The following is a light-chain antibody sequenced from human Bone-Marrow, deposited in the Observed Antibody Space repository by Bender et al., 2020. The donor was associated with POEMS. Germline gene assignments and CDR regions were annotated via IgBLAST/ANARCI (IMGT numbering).Light chain of an antibody. J-gene: IGLJ2*01. CDR3: SSYAGSNNWVV. V-gene: IGLV2-8*01. Sequence: QSALTQPASVSGSPGQSITISCSGTNSDIGNSNRVSWYQQHPGKAHKLIIYEVTERPSGVPDRFSGSKSGNTASLTVSGLQAEDEADYYCSSYAGSNNWVVFGGGTKLTVL. CDR1: NSDIGNSNR. CDR2: EVT.